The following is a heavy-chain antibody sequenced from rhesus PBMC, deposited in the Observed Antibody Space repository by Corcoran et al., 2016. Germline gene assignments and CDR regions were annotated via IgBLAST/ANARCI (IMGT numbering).Heavy chain of an antibody. D-gene: IGHD3-9*01. CDR2: ISNDGGST. CDR1: GFIFSDYY. CDR3: TRGGNEAGDY. Sequence: EVQLVESGGGLAKPGGSLRLSCAASGFIFSDYYIHWVRQASGRGLEWVSRISNDGGSTWYADSVKGRFTISRENAKNTLYLQRDSLRAEDTAVYYCTRGGNEAGDYWGQGVLVTVSS. J-gene: IGHJ4*01. V-gene: IGHV3-59*01.